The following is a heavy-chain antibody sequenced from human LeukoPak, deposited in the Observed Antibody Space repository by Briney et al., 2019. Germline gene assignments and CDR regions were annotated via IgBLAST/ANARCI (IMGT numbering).Heavy chain of an antibody. J-gene: IGHJ4*02. Sequence: GASVKVSCKASGYTFTSYGISWVRQAPGQGLEWMGWISAYNGNTNYAQKLQGGVTMTTDTSTSTAYMELRSLRSDDTAVYYCARGDIVATTGRRSFDYWGQGTLVTVSS. D-gene: IGHD5-12*01. V-gene: IGHV1-18*01. CDR2: ISAYNGNT. CDR3: ARGDIVATTGRRSFDY. CDR1: GYTFTSYG.